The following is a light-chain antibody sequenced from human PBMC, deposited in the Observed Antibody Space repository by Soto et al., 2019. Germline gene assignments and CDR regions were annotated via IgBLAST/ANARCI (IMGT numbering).Light chain of an antibody. CDR2: DVN. J-gene: IGLJ3*02. CDR1: NSDIGGYNY. CDR3: CSYAGRYNFWV. V-gene: IGLV2-11*01. Sequence: QSALTQRRSVSGSPGQSVTISCTGTNSDIGGYNYVSWYQQHPGKAPKVMIYDVNRRPSGVPDRFSGSKSGNTASLTISGLQAEDEADYYCCSYAGRYNFWVFGGGTKLTVL.